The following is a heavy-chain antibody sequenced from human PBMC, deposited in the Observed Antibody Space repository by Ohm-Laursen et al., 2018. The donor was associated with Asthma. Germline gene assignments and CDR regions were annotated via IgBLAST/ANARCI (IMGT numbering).Heavy chain of an antibody. D-gene: IGHD4-17*01. CDR3: ARDFDYADLFDY. J-gene: IGHJ4*02. Sequence: SLRLSCSASGFTFRSYAMHWVRQAPGKGLEWVAVMSYDGSLKYYADSVNGRFTISKDDSRDTLYLQMNSLRPDDTAVYFCARDFDYADLFDYWGQGTLVTVSS. CDR1: GFTFRSYA. V-gene: IGHV3-30-3*01. CDR2: MSYDGSLK.